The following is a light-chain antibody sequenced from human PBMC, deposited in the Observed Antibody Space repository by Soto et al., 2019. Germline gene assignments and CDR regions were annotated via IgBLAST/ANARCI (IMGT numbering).Light chain of an antibody. J-gene: IGLJ3*02. Sequence: QSALTQPRSVSGSPGQSVTISCTGTSSDVGAYNYVSWYQQHPGKAPKVMIYDVSKRPSGVPDRFSGSKSGNTASLTISGLQPDDEGDYYCCSYTGTYTWVFGGGTKLTVL. CDR3: CSYTGTYTWV. CDR2: DVS. CDR1: SSDVGAYNY. V-gene: IGLV2-11*01.